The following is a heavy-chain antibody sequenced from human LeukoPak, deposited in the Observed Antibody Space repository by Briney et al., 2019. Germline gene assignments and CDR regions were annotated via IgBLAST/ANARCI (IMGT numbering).Heavy chain of an antibody. CDR1: GFTFDDYA. CDR3: AKDTSSDGSSWFDY. Sequence: GGSLRLSCAASGFTFDDYAMHWVRQAPGKGLEWVSGISWNSGSIGYADSVKGRFTISRDNAKNSLYLQMNSLRAEDMALYYCAKDTSSDGSSWFDYWGQGTLVTVSS. V-gene: IGHV3-9*03. J-gene: IGHJ4*02. D-gene: IGHD6-13*01. CDR2: ISWNSGSI.